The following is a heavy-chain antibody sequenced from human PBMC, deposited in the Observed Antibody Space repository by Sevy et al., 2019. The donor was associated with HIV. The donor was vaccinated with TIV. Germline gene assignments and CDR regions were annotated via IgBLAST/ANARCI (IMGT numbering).Heavy chain of an antibody. CDR3: ATSSGWYFNAFDI. Sequence: SETLSLTCTVSGGSISSYYWSWIRQPPGKGLEWIGYIYYSGSTNNNPSLTSQATISVDTTKNQFSLKLSSVTAADTAVYYCATSSGWYFNAFDIWGQGTMVTVSS. D-gene: IGHD6-19*01. J-gene: IGHJ3*02. V-gene: IGHV4-59*01. CDR1: GGSISSYY. CDR2: IYYSGST.